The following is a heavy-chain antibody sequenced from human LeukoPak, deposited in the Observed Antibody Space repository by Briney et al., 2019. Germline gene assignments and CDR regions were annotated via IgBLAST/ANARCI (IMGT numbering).Heavy chain of an antibody. Sequence: GESLKISCAASGFTFSSYWMSWVRQAPGKGLEWVANIQQDGSEKYYVDSLKGRFTISRDNAKNSLYLQMNSLRAEDTAMYYCATLKGSGDYAEFWGQGTLVTVSS. CDR2: IQQDGSEK. D-gene: IGHD4-17*01. CDR3: ATLKGSGDYAEF. CDR1: GFTFSSYW. V-gene: IGHV3-7*05. J-gene: IGHJ4*02.